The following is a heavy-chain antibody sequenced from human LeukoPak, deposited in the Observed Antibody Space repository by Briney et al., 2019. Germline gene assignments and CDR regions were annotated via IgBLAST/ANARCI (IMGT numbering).Heavy chain of an antibody. Sequence: GGSLRLSCAASGFTFSRYWMSWVRQAPGKGLEWVANIDHDGSEKYNVDSVKGRFTISRDNAKNSLYLQMNSLRAEDTAVYYCARMYYYGSGSYSFDYWGQGTLVTVSS. V-gene: IGHV3-7*04. J-gene: IGHJ4*02. D-gene: IGHD3-10*01. CDR2: IDHDGSEK. CDR3: ARMYYYGSGSYSFDY. CDR1: GFTFSRYW.